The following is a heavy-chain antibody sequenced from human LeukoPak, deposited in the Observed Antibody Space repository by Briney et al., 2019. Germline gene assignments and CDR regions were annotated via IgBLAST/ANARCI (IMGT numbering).Heavy chain of an antibody. V-gene: IGHV1-2*02. J-gene: IGHJ4*02. CDR1: GYTFTGHY. D-gene: IGHD4-17*01. CDR2: INPNSGGI. Sequence: ASVKVSCKASGYTFTGHYMHWVRQAPGQGLEWMGWINPNSGGINYAQKFQGRVTMTRDTSISTVYMELSSLRSDDTAVYYCARDSYYGDSRSLHFDYWGQGTLVTVSS. CDR3: ARDSYYGDSRSLHFDY.